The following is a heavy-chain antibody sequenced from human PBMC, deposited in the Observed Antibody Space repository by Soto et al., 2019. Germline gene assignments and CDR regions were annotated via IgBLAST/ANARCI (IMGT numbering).Heavy chain of an antibody. Sequence: SETLSLTCNVSGGSIRGYYWSWVRQPAGKPLEWIGRIYTSGSTNYNPSLKSRVSMSVDTSKNQFSLEVTSVTAADTAVYYCAREGASGFGMDVWGQGTTVTVSS. CDR3: AREGASGFGMDV. CDR1: GGSIRGYY. V-gene: IGHV4-4*07. D-gene: IGHD1-26*01. CDR2: IYTSGST. J-gene: IGHJ6*02.